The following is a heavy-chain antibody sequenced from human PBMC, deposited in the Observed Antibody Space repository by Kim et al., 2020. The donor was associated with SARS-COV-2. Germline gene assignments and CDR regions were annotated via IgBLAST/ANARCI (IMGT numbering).Heavy chain of an antibody. D-gene: IGHD3-10*01. CDR2: FNPEDGNT. CDR1: GYTFTSLS. V-gene: IGHV1-24*01. CDR3: ARAGPALGFFDY. J-gene: IGHJ4*02. Sequence: ASVKVSCKVSGYTFTSLSMHWVRQAPGQGLEWMGGFNPEDGNTNYAQKFQGRVTMTKDTSTDTAYMELSSLRSEDTAVYYCARAGPALGFFDYWGQ.